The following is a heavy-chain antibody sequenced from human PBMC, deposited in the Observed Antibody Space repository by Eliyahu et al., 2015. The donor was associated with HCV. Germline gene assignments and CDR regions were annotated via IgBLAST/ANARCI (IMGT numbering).Heavy chain of an antibody. V-gene: IGHV4-39*01. Sequence: SYYWGWIRQPPGKGLEWIGSIYYSGSTYYNPSLKSRVTISVDTSKNQFSLKLSSVTAADTAVYYCARRTPPGYCSGGSCRWGASKVSWFDPWGQGTLVTVSS. J-gene: IGHJ5*02. CDR2: IYYSGST. CDR1: SYY. D-gene: IGHD2-15*01. CDR3: ARRTPPGYCSGGSCRWGASKVSWFDP.